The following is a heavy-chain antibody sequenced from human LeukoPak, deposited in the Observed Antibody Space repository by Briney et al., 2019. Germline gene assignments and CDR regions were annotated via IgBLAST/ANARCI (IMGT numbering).Heavy chain of an antibody. J-gene: IGHJ6*03. V-gene: IGHV4-59*01. D-gene: IGHD2-15*01. Sequence: SETLSLTCTVSGGSISSYYWSWIRQPPGKGLEWIGYIYYSGSTNYNPSLKSRVTISVDTSKNQFSLRLSSVTAADTAVYYCARGYCSGGSCYSYYYYNYMDVWGKGTTVTVSS. CDR2: IYYSGST. CDR1: GGSISSYY. CDR3: ARGYCSGGSCYSYYYYNYMDV.